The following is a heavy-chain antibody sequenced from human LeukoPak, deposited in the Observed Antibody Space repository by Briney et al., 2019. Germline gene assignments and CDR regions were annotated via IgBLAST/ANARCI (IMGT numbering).Heavy chain of an antibody. V-gene: IGHV3-66*04. CDR2: IYSGGST. J-gene: IGHJ5*02. D-gene: IGHD6-19*01. CDR3: ARLIKYSSGWYYNWFDP. CDR1: GFTVSSNY. Sequence: GGSLRLSCAASGFTVSSNYMSWVRQAPGKGLEWVSVIYSGGSTYYADSVKGRFTISRDNSKSTLYLQMNSLRAEDTAVYYCARLIKYSSGWYYNWFDPWGQGTLVTVSS.